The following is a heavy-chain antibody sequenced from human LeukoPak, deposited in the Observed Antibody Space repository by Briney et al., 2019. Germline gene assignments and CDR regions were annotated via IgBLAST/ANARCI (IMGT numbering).Heavy chain of an antibody. J-gene: IGHJ4*02. D-gene: IGHD2-2*01. CDR3: AGVPAISEDYLDY. CDR1: GFTFSSYS. V-gene: IGHV3-21*01. Sequence: GGSLRLSCAASGFTFSSYSMNWVRQAPGKGLEWVSSISSSSSYIYYADSVKGRFTISRDNAKNSLYLQMNSLRAEDTAVYYCAGVPAISEDYLDYWGQGTLVTVSS. CDR2: ISSSSSYI.